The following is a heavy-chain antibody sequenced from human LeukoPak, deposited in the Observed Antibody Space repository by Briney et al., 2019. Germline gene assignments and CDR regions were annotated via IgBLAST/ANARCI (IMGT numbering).Heavy chain of an antibody. CDR2: INHSGSA. J-gene: IGHJ4*02. V-gene: IGHV4-34*01. CDR1: GGSFSGYY. D-gene: IGHD4-23*01. Sequence: SSETLSLTCAVYGGSFSGYYWSWIRQPPGKGLEWIGEINHSGSATYNPSLKSRVTISVDTSKNQFSLKLTSVTAADTAVYYCARVYGGFDYWGQGALVTVSS. CDR3: ARVYGGFDY.